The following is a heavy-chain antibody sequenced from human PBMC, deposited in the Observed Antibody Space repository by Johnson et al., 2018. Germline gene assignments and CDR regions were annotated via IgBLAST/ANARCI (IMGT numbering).Heavy chain of an antibody. CDR1: GFTFSSYG. CDR3: AKDSCGYINRGGGHACGIDV. D-gene: IGHD3-22*01. J-gene: IGHJ6*02. V-gene: IGHV3-23*04. Sequence: QLVESGGGLVQPGGSLRVSCAASGFTFSSYGMSWVRQAPGKGLEWVSGISGSGGSTYYADSVKGRFSISRDNTKNPLYLQMNSLRAEDTAVYYCAKDSCGYINRGGGHACGIDVWGQGTTVIVS. CDR2: ISGSGGST.